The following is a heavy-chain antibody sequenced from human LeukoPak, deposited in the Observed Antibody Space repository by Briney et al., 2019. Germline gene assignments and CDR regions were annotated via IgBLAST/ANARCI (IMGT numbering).Heavy chain of an antibody. Sequence: GGSLRLSCAASGFTFSSYGMHWVRQAPGKGLEWVAVISYDGSNKYYADSVKGRFTISRDNSKNTLYLQMNSLRAEDTAVYYCARGGGRGYSYGSADYWGQGTLVTVSS. J-gene: IGHJ4*02. V-gene: IGHV3-30*03. CDR1: GFTFSSYG. CDR2: ISYDGSNK. CDR3: ARGGGRGYSYGSADY. D-gene: IGHD5-18*01.